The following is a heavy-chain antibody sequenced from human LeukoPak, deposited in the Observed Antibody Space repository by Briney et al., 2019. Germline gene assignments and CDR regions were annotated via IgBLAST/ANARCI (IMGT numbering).Heavy chain of an antibody. Sequence: ASVKVSCKASGYSFASYDVNWVRQATGQGLEWMGWMSANSGNTLYAQKFQGRVTMTRNTSISTAYMELSSLRSEDTAIYYCARSDVDIVATIISYYTDVWGKGTTVTVSS. V-gene: IGHV1-8*01. D-gene: IGHD5-12*01. CDR2: MSANSGNT. CDR1: GYSFASYD. J-gene: IGHJ6*03. CDR3: ARSDVDIVATIISYYTDV.